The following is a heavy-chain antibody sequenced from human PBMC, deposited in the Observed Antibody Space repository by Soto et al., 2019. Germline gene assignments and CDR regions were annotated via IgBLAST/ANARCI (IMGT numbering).Heavy chain of an antibody. J-gene: IGHJ5*02. CDR1: GGTFSSYA. V-gene: IGHV1-69*06. D-gene: IGHD3-9*01. CDR3: ARGFYDILTGSLEPYWFDP. Sequence: QVQLVQSGAEVKKPGSSVKVSCKASGGTFSSYAISWVRQAPGQGLEWMGGIIPIFGTANYAQKFKGRVTITADKSTSTAYMELSSLRSEDTAVYYCARGFYDILTGSLEPYWFDPWGQGTLVTVSS. CDR2: IIPIFGTA.